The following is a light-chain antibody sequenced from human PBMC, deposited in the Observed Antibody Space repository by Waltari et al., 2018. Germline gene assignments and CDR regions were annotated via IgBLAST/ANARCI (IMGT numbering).Light chain of an antibody. CDR1: QSVSSK. V-gene: IGKV3-15*01. CDR2: GAS. CDR3: QQYKNWRMYT. J-gene: IGKJ2*01. Sequence: EIVMTQSPAPLSVSPGETATLSCRASQSVSSKLAWYQQKPGQAPRLLIYGASTRATGVPARFSGSGSGTEFTLTISSLQSEDLALYYCQQYKNWRMYTFGQGTKLEIK.